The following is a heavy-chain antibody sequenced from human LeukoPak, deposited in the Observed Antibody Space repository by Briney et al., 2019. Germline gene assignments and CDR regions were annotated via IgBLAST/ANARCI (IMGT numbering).Heavy chain of an antibody. V-gene: IGHV4-59*08. D-gene: IGHD6-19*01. CDR2: IYNSGST. CDR3: ARGNPSSGDAFDI. J-gene: IGHJ3*02. Sequence: PSETLSLTCTLSGRSISCYYCIWIRHPPGKGLEWVGYIYNSGSTIYNRSLRSRVTFSVDTSKNQFSLKVSSGTATTTAVYYGARGNPSSGDAFDIWGRGTKVTVSS. CDR1: GRSISCYY.